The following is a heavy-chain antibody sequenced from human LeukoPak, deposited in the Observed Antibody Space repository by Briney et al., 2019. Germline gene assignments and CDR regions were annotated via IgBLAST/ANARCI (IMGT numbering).Heavy chain of an antibody. V-gene: IGHV4-39*01. J-gene: IGHJ4*02. CDR1: GGSISSSSYY. CDR2: IHYSGST. D-gene: IGHD1-1*01. Sequence: SETLSLTCTVSGGSISSSSYYWGWIRQPPGKGLEWIGSIHYSGSTSYNPSLKSQVTISVDTSKNQSSLKLSSVTAAGTAVYYCARQDTRRYNSLDYWGQGTLVTVSS. CDR3: ARQDTRRYNSLDY.